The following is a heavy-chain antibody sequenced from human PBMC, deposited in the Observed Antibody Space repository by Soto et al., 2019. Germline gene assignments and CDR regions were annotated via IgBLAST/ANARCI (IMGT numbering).Heavy chain of an antibody. CDR2: INAGNGNT. D-gene: IGHD5-12*01. Sequence: VASVKLSCKASGYTFTSYAMHWVRQAPGQRLEWMGWINAGNGNTKYSQKFQGRVTITRDTSASTAYMELSSLRSEDTAVYYCAREMATINYYYYGMDVWGQGTTVTVSS. CDR1: GYTFTSYA. V-gene: IGHV1-3*01. CDR3: AREMATINYYYYGMDV. J-gene: IGHJ6*02.